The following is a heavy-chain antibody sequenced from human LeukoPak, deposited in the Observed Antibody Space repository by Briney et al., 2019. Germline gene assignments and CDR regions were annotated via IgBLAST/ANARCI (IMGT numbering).Heavy chain of an antibody. V-gene: IGHV3-7*01. CDR1: GFTFSYHW. J-gene: IGHJ4*02. D-gene: IGHD6-13*01. Sequence: GGSLRLSCAASGFTFSYHWMTWVRQAPGKGLEWVANIKNDGAVKNYVDSVKGRFTISRDNAKNSLYLQMNSLRAEDTAVYYCATDSYSKGDFWGQGVLVTVSS. CDR2: IKNDGAVK. CDR3: ATDSYSKGDF.